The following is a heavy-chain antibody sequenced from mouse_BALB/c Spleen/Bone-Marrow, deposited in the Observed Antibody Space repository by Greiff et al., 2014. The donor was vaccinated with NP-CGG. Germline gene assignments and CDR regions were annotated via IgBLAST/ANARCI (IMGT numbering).Heavy chain of an antibody. V-gene: IGHV1-67*01. CDR1: GYTFTEYA. CDR3: ARDGARPFAS. J-gene: IGHJ3*01. CDR2: ITTYSTNA. D-gene: IGHD2-12*01. Sequence: QVQLKESGPELARPGESVKISCKGSGYTFTEYAIYWVKQSHAKSLEWIGVITTYSTNANYNQKFKGEATMTVDKSSSTAYMELARLTSEDSDIYYCARDGARPFASWRPGTMVPVS.